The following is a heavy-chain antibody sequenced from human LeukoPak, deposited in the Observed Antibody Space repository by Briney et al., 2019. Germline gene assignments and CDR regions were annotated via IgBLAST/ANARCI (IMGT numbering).Heavy chain of an antibody. CDR3: ARFPHIGEDTAIRNGGNKARYYFDY. D-gene: IGHD5-18*01. CDR2: INHSGST. CDR1: GVSISSSNSY. Sequence: PSETLSLTCTVSGVSISSSNSYWGWIRQPPGKGLEWIGEINHSGSTNYNPSLKSRVAISVDTSKNQFSLKLSSVTAADTAVYYCARFPHIGEDTAIRNGGNKARYYFDYWGQGTLVTVSS. V-gene: IGHV4-39*07. J-gene: IGHJ4*02.